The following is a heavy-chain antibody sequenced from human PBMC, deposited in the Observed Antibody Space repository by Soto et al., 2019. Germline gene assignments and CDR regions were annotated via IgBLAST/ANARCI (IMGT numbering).Heavy chain of an antibody. V-gene: IGHV3-30*18. CDR1: GFTFSSFG. CDR2: ISYDGNKI. CDR3: AKDGRIAVAATGWLDP. D-gene: IGHD6-19*01. J-gene: IGHJ5*02. Sequence: QERLVESGGGVVQPGRSLRLSCATSGFTFSSFGMHWVRQAPGKGLEWVAVISYDGNKIFYAGSVKGRFNISRDDSKHTVYLEMSNLGPEDTAVYYCAKDGRIAVAATGWLDPWGQGTLVTVSS.